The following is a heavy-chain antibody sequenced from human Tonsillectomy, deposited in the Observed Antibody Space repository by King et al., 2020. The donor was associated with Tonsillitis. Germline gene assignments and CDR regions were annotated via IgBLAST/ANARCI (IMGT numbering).Heavy chain of an antibody. J-gene: IGHJ4*02. Sequence: VQLQQWGAGLLKPSETLSLTCAVYGGSFSGYYWSWIRQPPGKGLEWIGEINHSGSTNYNPSLKSRVTISVDTSKNQFSLKLSSVTAADTAVYYCARVSHGYNVDYWGQGTLVTVSS. CDR3: ARVSHGYNVDY. D-gene: IGHD5-24*01. V-gene: IGHV4-34*01. CDR2: INHSGST. CDR1: GGSFSGYY.